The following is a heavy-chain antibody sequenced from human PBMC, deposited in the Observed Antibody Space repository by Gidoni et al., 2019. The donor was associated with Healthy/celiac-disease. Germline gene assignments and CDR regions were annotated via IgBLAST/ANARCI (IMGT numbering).Heavy chain of an antibody. CDR2: IKSKTDGGTT. CDR3: TTEARADMVRGVIMYNWFDP. CDR1: GFTFSNAW. Sequence: EVQLVESGGGLVKPGGSLRLSCAASGFTFSNAWLSRVRQAPGKGLEWVGRIKSKTDGGTTDYAAPVKGRFTISRDDSKNTLYLQMNSLNTEDTAVYYCTTEARADMVRGVIMYNWFDPWGQGTLVTVSS. J-gene: IGHJ5*02. D-gene: IGHD3-10*01. V-gene: IGHV3-15*01.